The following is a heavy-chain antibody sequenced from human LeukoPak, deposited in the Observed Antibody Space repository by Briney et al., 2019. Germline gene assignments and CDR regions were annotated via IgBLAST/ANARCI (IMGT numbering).Heavy chain of an antibody. V-gene: IGHV3-23*01. CDR1: GFTFSSYA. CDR3: VPSPIAAPYYYYYGMDV. CDR2: ISGSGGST. J-gene: IGHJ6*02. D-gene: IGHD6-13*01. Sequence: GGSLRLSCAASGFTFSSYAMSWVRQAPGKGLEWVSAISGSGGSTYYADSVKGRFTISRDNSKNTLYLQMDSLRAEDTAVYYCVPSPIAAPYYYYYGMDVWGQGTTVTVSS.